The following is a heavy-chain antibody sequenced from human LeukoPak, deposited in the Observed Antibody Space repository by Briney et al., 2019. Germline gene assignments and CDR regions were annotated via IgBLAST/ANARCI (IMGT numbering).Heavy chain of an antibody. CDR3: ARDPEYYYDSSGEAMSDY. CDR2: ISSSSSYI. J-gene: IGHJ4*02. V-gene: IGHV3-21*01. CDR1: GFTFSSYS. D-gene: IGHD3-22*01. Sequence: GGTLRLSCAASGFTFSSYSMNWVRQAPGKGLEWVSSISSSSSYIYYADSVKGRFTLSRDNAKNSLYLQMNSLRAEDTAVYDCARDPEYYYDSSGEAMSDYWGQGTLVTVSS.